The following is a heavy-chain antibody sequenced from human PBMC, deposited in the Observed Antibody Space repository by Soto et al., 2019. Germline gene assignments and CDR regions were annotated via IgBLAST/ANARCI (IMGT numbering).Heavy chain of an antibody. J-gene: IGHJ4*02. V-gene: IGHV1-3*01. CDR2: IDAGNGNT. CDR3: ARDLGGWPDY. CDR1: GYTFTSYA. Sequence: QVQLVQSGAEVKKPGASVKVSCKASGYTFTSYAIHWVRQAPGQRLEWMGWIDAGNGNTKYSQKFQDRVTITRDTSASTAYMELSSLRSEDTAVYYCARDLGGWPDYWGQGTLVTVSS. D-gene: IGHD6-19*01.